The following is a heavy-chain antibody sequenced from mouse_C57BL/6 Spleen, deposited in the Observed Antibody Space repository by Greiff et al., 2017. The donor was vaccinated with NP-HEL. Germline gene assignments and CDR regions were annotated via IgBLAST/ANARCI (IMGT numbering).Heavy chain of an antibody. J-gene: IGHJ1*03. D-gene: IGHD2-1*01. CDR1: GFTFSSYA. Sequence: DVMLVESGGGLVKPGGSLKLSCAASGFTFSSYAMSWVRQTPEKRLEWVATISDGGSYTYYPDNVKGRFTISNDNAKNNLYLQMSHLKSEDTAMYYCARVPFYYGNSYWYFDVWGTGTTVTVSS. CDR3: ARVPFYYGNSYWYFDV. V-gene: IGHV5-4*03. CDR2: ISDGGSYT.